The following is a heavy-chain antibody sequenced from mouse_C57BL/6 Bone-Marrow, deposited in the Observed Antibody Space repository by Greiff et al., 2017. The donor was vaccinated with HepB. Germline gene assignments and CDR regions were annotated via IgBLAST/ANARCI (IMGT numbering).Heavy chain of an antibody. J-gene: IGHJ3*01. CDR1: GYTFTSYG. CDR2: IYPRSGNT. V-gene: IGHV1-81*01. D-gene: IGHD2-3*01. Sequence: QVQLQQSGAELARPGASVKLSCKASGYTFTSYGISWVKQRTGQGLEWIGEIYPRSGNTYYNEKFKGKATLTADISSSTAYMELRSLTSVDSAVYFCAPRWFFAYWGQGTLVTVSA. CDR3: APRWFFAY.